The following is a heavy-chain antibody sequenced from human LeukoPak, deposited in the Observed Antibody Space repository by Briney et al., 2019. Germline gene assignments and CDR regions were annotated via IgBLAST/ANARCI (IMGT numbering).Heavy chain of an antibody. CDR1: GFTFRDYA. Sequence: GGSLRLSCAASGFTFRDYAMSWVRQAPGEGLEWVSSITGLGGITFYADSVKGRFTFSRDNSNNMLYLQMNSLRTDDTAVYYCAKDSGYDYMHFWGQGTLVIVSS. CDR3: AKDSGYDYMHF. J-gene: IGHJ4*02. D-gene: IGHD5-12*01. CDR2: ITGLGGIT. V-gene: IGHV3-23*01.